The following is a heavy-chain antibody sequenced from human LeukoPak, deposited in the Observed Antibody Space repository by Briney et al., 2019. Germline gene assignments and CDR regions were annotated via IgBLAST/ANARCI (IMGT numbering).Heavy chain of an antibody. J-gene: IGHJ4*02. V-gene: IGHV3-30*02. CDR1: GFTFSSYG. Sequence: PGGSLRLSCAASGFTFSSYGMHWVRQAPGKGLEWVAFIRYDGSNKYYADSVKGRFTISRDNFKNTLYLQMNSLRPEDSAVYYCAKDLRHFDWSGNYFDYWGQGTLVTVSS. D-gene: IGHD3-9*01. CDR2: IRYDGSNK. CDR3: AKDLRHFDWSGNYFDY.